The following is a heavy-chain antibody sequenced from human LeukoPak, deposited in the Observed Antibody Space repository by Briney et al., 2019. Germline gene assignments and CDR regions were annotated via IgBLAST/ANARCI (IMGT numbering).Heavy chain of an antibody. V-gene: IGHV4-38-2*02. Sequence: SETLSLTCTVSGGSISTYYWGWIRQPPGKGLEWIGSIYHSGSTYYNPSLKSRVTISVDTSKNQFSLKLSSVTAADTAVYYCARSQGGYNNLDYWGQGTLVTVSS. CDR2: IYHSGST. D-gene: IGHD5-24*01. CDR3: ARSQGGYNNLDY. CDR1: GGSISTYY. J-gene: IGHJ4*02.